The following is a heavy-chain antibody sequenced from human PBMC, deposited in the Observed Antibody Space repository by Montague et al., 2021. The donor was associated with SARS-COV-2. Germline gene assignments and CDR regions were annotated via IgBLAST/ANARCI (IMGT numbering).Heavy chain of an antibody. Sequence: CAISGDSVSSNSGAWNWIRLSPSRGLEWLGRTYYRSKWYVDYVGSVRSRITINPDTSKNQFSLQMSSVTPDDTAVYYCARSKLLRSGYSSGWYGPGWFDPWGQGTPVTVSS. V-gene: IGHV6-1*01. CDR2: TYYRSKWYV. D-gene: IGHD6-19*01. J-gene: IGHJ5*02. CDR3: ARSKLLRSGYSSGWYGPGWFDP. CDR1: GDSVSSNSGA.